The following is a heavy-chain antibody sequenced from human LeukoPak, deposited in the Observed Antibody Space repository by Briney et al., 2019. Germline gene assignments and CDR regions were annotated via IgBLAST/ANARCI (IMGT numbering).Heavy chain of an antibody. D-gene: IGHD5-12*01. CDR1: GFTFSCYA. Sequence: GGSLRLSCAASGFTFSCYAMDWVRQAPGKGLEWVAVISYDGSNKYYADSVKGRFTISRDNSKNTLYLQMNSLRAEDTAVYYCARPYGGYVDYYFDYWGQGTLVTVSS. V-gene: IGHV3-30-3*01. CDR3: ARPYGGYVDYYFDY. CDR2: ISYDGSNK. J-gene: IGHJ4*02.